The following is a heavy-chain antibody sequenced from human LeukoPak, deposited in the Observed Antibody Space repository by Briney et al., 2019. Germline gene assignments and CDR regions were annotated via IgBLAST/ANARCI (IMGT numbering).Heavy chain of an antibody. J-gene: IGHJ4*02. CDR1: GGSISSYY. CDR2: IYYSGST. Sequence: SETLSLTCTVSGGSISSYYWSWIRQPPGKGLEWIGYIYYSGSTNYNPSLKSRVTISVDTSKNQFSLKLSSVTAADTAVYYCVRVGYYGSFPDYWGQGTLVTVSS. D-gene: IGHD3-10*01. V-gene: IGHV4-59*01. CDR3: VRVGYYGSFPDY.